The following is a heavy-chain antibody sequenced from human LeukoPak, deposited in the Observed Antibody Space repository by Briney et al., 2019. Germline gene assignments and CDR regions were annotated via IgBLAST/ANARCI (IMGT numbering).Heavy chain of an antibody. J-gene: IGHJ4*02. CDR2: IYSGGDR. CDR1: GFTFSSYA. CDR3: ARSTYCSSTSCPFDY. V-gene: IGHV3-23*03. D-gene: IGHD2-2*01. Sequence: GGSLRLSCAASGFTFSSYAMSWVRQAPGKGLDWASLIYSGGDRYYADSVKGRFTISRDTSKNTLDLQMNSLRPEDTAVYYCARSTYCSSTSCPFDYWGQGTLVTVSS.